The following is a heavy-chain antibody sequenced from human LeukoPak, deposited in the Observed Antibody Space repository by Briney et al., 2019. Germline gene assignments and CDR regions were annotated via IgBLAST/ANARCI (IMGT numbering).Heavy chain of an antibody. J-gene: IGHJ5*02. CDR1: GGSISSSSYY. CDR3: ARAVVVPAAGGNFDP. CDR2: IYYSGST. V-gene: IGHV4-39*07. Sequence: SETLSLTCTVSGGSISSSSYYWGWIRQPPGKGLEWIGSIYYSGSTYYNPSLKSRVTISVDRSKNQFSLKLSSVTAADTAVYYCARAVVVPAAGGNFDPWGQGTLVTVSS. D-gene: IGHD2-2*01.